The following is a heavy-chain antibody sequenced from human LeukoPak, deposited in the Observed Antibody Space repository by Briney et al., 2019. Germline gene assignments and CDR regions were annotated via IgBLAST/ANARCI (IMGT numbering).Heavy chain of an antibody. Sequence: GGSLRLSCAASGFTFDDYAMHWVRQAPGKGLEWVSGISWNSGSIGYADSVKGRFTISRDNAKNSLYLQMNSLRAEDTALYYCAKDRGMVRGVMLDYWGKGTLVTVSS. CDR2: ISWNSGSI. J-gene: IGHJ4*02. CDR3: AKDRGMVRGVMLDY. V-gene: IGHV3-9*01. CDR1: GFTFDDYA. D-gene: IGHD3-10*01.